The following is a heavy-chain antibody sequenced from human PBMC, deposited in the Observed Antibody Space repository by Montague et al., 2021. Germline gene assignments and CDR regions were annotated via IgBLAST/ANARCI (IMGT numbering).Heavy chain of an antibody. D-gene: IGHD7-27*01. CDR3: ARRLGIGAPFDY. J-gene: IGHJ4*02. Sequence: SETLSLTCTVTGGSISEFYWSWIRQSPAKGLEWIGYIYDSGTTNYNPSLKSRVTISADTSMNQFSLNLRSVTAADTAVYFCARRLGIGAPFDYWGQGALVTVSS. V-gene: IGHV4-59*08. CDR1: GGSISEFY. CDR2: IYDSGTT.